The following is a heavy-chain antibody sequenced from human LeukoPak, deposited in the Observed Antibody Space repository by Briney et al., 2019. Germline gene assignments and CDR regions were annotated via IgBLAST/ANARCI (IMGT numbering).Heavy chain of an antibody. V-gene: IGHV3-21*01. Sequence: NPGGSLRLSCAASGFIFSSCSMNWVRQAPGKGLEWVSSISSSSLYTFYADSVKGRFTISRDNAKKSVYLQMNSLRAEDTAVYYCTRGIGLSDTNGYYHDYWGQGALVTVSS. CDR3: TRGIGLSDTNGYYHDY. J-gene: IGHJ4*02. CDR2: ISSSSLYT. CDR1: GFIFSSCS. D-gene: IGHD2-8*01.